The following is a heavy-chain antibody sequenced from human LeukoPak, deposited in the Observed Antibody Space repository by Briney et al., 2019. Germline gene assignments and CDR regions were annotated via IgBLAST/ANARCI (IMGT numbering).Heavy chain of an antibody. V-gene: IGHV4-34*01. CDR3: ARVRGSSLWFTLGGFDP. D-gene: IGHD3-10*01. CDR2: INHSGST. J-gene: IGHJ5*02. CDR1: GGSFSGYY. Sequence: SETLSLTCAVYGGSFSGYYWSWIRQPPGKGLEWIGEINHSGSTNYNPSLKSRVTISVDTSKNQFSLKLSSVIAADTAVYYCARVRGSSLWFTLGGFDPWGQGTLVTVSS.